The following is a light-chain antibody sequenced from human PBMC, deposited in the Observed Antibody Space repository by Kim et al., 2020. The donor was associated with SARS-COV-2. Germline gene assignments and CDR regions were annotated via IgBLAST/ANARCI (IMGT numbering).Light chain of an antibody. V-gene: IGLV2-11*01. Sequence: LTQPRSVSGSPGQSVTISCTGTSSDVGGYNYVSWYQQHPDKAPKLMIYDVSKRPSGVPDRFSGSKSGNTASLTISGLQAEDEADYYCCSFAGSHYVFGTGTKVTVL. CDR2: DVS. CDR1: SSDVGGYNY. J-gene: IGLJ1*01. CDR3: CSFAGSHYV.